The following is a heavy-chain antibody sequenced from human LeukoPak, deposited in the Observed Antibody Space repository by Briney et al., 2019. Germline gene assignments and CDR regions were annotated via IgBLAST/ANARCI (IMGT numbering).Heavy chain of an antibody. J-gene: IGHJ4*02. CDR3: ASTYSSGYYYPFDY. D-gene: IGHD3-22*01. CDR2: IYYSGST. CDR1: GVSISSYY. Sequence: SETLSLTCTVSGVSISSYYWSWIRQPPGKGLEWIGYIYYSGSTNCNPSLKSRVTISVDTSKNQFSLKLSSVTAADTAVYYCASTYSSGYYYPFDYWGQGTLVTVSS. V-gene: IGHV4-59*01.